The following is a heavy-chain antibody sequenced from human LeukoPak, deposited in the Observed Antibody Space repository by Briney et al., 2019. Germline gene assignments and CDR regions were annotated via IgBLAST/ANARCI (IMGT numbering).Heavy chain of an antibody. D-gene: IGHD2-8*01. V-gene: IGHV3-30*18. CDR3: AKDGLMRFFDY. J-gene: IGHJ4*02. CDR1: GFIFSSYG. Sequence: TGGSLRLSCAASGFIFSSYGMYWVRQAPGKGLEWVAVISNDGNNKEYADSVKGRFTISRDNSKNTLYLQMNGLRADDTAVYHCAKDGLMRFFDYWGQGTLVTVSS. CDR2: ISNDGNNK.